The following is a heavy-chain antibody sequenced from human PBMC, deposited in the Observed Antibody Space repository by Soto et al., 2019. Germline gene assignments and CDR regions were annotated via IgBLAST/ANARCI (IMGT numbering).Heavy chain of an antibody. V-gene: IGHV4-34*01. D-gene: IGHD3-22*01. J-gene: IGHJ5*01. CDR3: STRAYDTNGYYRFDP. CDR2: INHSGRV. Sequence: SETLSLTCAVYGGSFCGHSWTWIRQSPGKGLEWIGDINHSGRVNYSPSLKSRVTISLDTSKSQFSLTLSAVTAADTAMYYCSTRAYDTNGYYRFDPWGQGTLVTASS. CDR1: GGSFCGHS.